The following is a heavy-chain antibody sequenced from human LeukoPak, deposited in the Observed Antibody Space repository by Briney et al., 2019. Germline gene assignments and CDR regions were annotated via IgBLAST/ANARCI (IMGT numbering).Heavy chain of an antibody. J-gene: IGHJ1*01. CDR2: ISSSSSTI. Sequence: GGSLRLSCAASGFTFSSYSMTWVRQAPGKGLEWVSYISSSSSTIYYADSVKGRITISRDNAKNSLYLQMNSLRTEDTAVYYCARDILTGSQSRFQHWGQGTLVTVSS. CDR3: ARDILTGSQSRFQH. V-gene: IGHV3-48*04. D-gene: IGHD3-9*01. CDR1: GFTFSSYS.